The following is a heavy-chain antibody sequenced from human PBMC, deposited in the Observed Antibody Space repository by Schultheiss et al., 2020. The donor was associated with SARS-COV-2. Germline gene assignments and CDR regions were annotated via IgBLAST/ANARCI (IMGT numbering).Heavy chain of an antibody. CDR1: GYTFTSYY. D-gene: IGHD3-22*01. V-gene: IGHV1-46*01. CDR2: INPSGGST. Sequence: GESLKISCKASGYTFTSYYMHWVRQAPGQGLEWMGIINPSGGSTSYAQKLQGRVTMTRDTSTSTVYMELSSLRSEDTAVYYCARDRNYDSSGYYVGYWGQGTLVTVSS. J-gene: IGHJ4*02. CDR3: ARDRNYDSSGYYVGY.